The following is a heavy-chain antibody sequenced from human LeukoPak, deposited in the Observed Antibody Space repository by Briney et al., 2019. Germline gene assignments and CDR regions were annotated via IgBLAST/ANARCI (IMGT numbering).Heavy chain of an antibody. Sequence: GGPLRLSCAASGFTFSSYGIHWVRQAPGKGLEWVAVIWYDGSNKHYADSVKGRFTISRDNSKNTLYLQMNSLRVEDTAVYYCARDSSNAADYWGQGSLVAVSS. CDR1: GFTFSSYG. CDR3: ARDSSNAADY. D-gene: IGHD6-13*01. CDR2: IWYDGSNK. V-gene: IGHV3-33*08. J-gene: IGHJ4*02.